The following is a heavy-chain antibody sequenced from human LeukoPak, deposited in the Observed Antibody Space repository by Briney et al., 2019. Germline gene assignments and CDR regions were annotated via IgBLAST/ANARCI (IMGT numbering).Heavy chain of an antibody. CDR3: ASAGLTYGSGSYFVY. D-gene: IGHD3-10*01. J-gene: IGHJ4*02. CDR2: IFPSGGEI. V-gene: IGHV3-23*01. Sequence: GGSLRLSCEASGFTFSTFAMIWVRQPPGKGLEWVSSIFPSGGEIHYADSVRGRFTISRDNSKSTLSLQMNSLRAEDTAIYYCASAGLTYGSGSYFVYWGQGTLVTVSS. CDR1: GFTFSTFA.